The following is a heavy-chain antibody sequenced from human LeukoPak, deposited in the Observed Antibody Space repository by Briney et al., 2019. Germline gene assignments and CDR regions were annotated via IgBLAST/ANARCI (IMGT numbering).Heavy chain of an antibody. CDR1: GFTFDDYG. CDR2: INWNGGST. Sequence: PGGSLRLSCAASGFTFDDYGMSPVRQAPGKGLEWVSGINWNGGSTGYADSVKGRFTISRDNAKNSLYLQMNSLRAEDTALYYCARYCSSTSCYRGHYYYMVVWGKGTTVTVSS. CDR3: ARYCSSTSCYRGHYYYMVV. V-gene: IGHV3-20*04. D-gene: IGHD2-2*02. J-gene: IGHJ6*03.